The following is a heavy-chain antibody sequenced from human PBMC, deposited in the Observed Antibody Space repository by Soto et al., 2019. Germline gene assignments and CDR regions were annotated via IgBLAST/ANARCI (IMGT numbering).Heavy chain of an antibody. CDR2: ISDSGVSS. J-gene: IGHJ4*02. D-gene: IGHD3-3*01. Sequence: EVQLLESGGGLVQPGGSLTLSCAASGFSFSNFVMIWVRQAPGKGLEWVSGISDSGVSSYSADSVKGRFTISRDNSKNTLYLHMNSLTTEDTAVYYCAKGGDSWSGYSHYWGQGTLVTVSS. CDR3: AKGGDSWSGYSHY. V-gene: IGHV3-23*01. CDR1: GFSFSNFV.